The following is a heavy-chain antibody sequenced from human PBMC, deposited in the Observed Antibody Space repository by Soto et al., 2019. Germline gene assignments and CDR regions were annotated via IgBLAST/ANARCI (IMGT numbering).Heavy chain of an antibody. CDR1: GGSFSGYY. V-gene: IGHV4-34*01. J-gene: IGHJ4*02. CDR3: ARGVLLYDILTGSRRVFDY. CDR2: INHSGST. Sequence: SETLSLTCAVYGGSFSGYYWSWIRQPPGKGLEWIGEINHSGSTNYNPSLKSRVTISVDTSKNQFSLKLSSVTAADTAVYYCARGVLLYDILTGSRRVFDYWGQGTLVTVSS. D-gene: IGHD3-9*01.